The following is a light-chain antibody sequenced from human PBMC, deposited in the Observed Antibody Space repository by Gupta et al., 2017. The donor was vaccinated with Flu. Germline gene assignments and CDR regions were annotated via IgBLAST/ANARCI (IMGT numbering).Light chain of an antibody. Sequence: QSALTQPASVSGSPGQSITISCTGTTNDIGNYNLVSWYQQHPGKAPKLIIYEDSQRPSGIADRLSGSKSGNTASLTISGLQAEDEANYYCCSYAGSSTWVFGGGTKLTVL. CDR2: EDS. V-gene: IGLV2-23*01. J-gene: IGLJ3*02. CDR1: TNDIGNYNL. CDR3: CSYAGSSTWV.